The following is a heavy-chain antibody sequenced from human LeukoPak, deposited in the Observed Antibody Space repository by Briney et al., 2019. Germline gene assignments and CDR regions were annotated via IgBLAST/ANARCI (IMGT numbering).Heavy chain of an antibody. V-gene: IGHV3-30*02. Sequence: AGGFLRLSCAASGFIFNSYGMHWVRQAPGKGLERVAFIRYDGSNKYYADSVKGRFTISRDNSKNSLYLQMDSLRVDDTAVYYCARDVEMFSTTWSDAFDIWGQGTMVTVSS. J-gene: IGHJ3*02. CDR3: ARDVEMFSTTWSDAFDI. CDR2: IRYDGSNK. D-gene: IGHD6-13*01. CDR1: GFIFNSYG.